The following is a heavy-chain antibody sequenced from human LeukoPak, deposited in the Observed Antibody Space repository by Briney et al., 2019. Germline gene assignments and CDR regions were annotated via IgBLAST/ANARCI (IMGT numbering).Heavy chain of an antibody. CDR2: INPNSGNT. D-gene: IGHD6-13*01. Sequence: GASVKVSCKASGYTFTGYYMHWVRQAPGQGLKGMGWINPNSGNTGYAQKFQGRVTMTRNTSISTAYMELSSLRSEDTAVYYCAREKGYRAFDIWGQGTMVTVSS. V-gene: IGHV1-8*02. CDR3: AREKGYRAFDI. J-gene: IGHJ3*02. CDR1: GYTFTGYY.